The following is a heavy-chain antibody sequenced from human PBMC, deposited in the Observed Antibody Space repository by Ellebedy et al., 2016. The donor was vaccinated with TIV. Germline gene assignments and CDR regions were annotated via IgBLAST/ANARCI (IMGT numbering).Heavy chain of an antibody. V-gene: IGHV3-48*01. Sequence: GESLKISXAASGFTFDDYAMHWVRQAPGKGLEWVSSISSSSSTIYYADSVKGRFTISRDNAKNSLYLQMNSLRAEDTAVYYCARGGSGSPYWGQGTLVTVSS. J-gene: IGHJ4*02. CDR2: ISSSSSTI. CDR1: GFTFDDYA. CDR3: ARGGSGSPY. D-gene: IGHD1-26*01.